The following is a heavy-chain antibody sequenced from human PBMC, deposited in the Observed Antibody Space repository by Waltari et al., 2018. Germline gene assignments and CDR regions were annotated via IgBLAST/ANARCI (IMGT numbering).Heavy chain of an antibody. J-gene: IGHJ3*02. CDR2: IGRRSNTK. Sequence: EVQLVESGGGLVQPGGSLRLSCAASGFTFSSYSSNWVRQAPGKGREWVSYIGRRSNTKHYADSVKGRFTISRDNAKNSLYMQMDGLRDEDTAVYYCARDSPRDVVVPAAMGPRGAFDIWGQGTMVTVSS. D-gene: IGHD2-2*01. CDR3: ARDSPRDVVVPAAMGPRGAFDI. V-gene: IGHV3-48*02. CDR1: GFTFSSYS.